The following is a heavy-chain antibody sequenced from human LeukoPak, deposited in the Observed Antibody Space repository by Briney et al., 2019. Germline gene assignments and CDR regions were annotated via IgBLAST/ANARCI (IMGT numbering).Heavy chain of an antibody. J-gene: IGHJ5*02. V-gene: IGHV1-2*02. Sequence: ASVKVSCKASGGTFSSYAISWVRQAPGQGLEWMGWINPNSGGTNYAQKFQGRVTMTRDTSISTAYMELSRLRSDDTAVYYCARGVMVAYCGGDCFFEHRWFDPWGQGTLVTVSS. CDR1: GGTFSSYA. D-gene: IGHD2-21*02. CDR2: INPNSGGT. CDR3: ARGVMVAYCGGDCFFEHRWFDP.